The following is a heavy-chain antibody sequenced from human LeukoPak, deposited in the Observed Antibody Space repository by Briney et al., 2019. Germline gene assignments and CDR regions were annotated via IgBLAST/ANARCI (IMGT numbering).Heavy chain of an antibody. D-gene: IGHD6-25*01. Sequence: GGSLRLSCAASGFTFSSYAMSWVRRAPGKGLEWVSAISGSGGSTYYADSVKGRFTISRDNSKNTLYLQMNSLRAEDTAVYYCAKGGGLHNWFDPWGQGTLVTVSS. J-gene: IGHJ5*02. V-gene: IGHV3-23*01. CDR3: AKGGGLHNWFDP. CDR1: GFTFSSYA. CDR2: ISGSGGST.